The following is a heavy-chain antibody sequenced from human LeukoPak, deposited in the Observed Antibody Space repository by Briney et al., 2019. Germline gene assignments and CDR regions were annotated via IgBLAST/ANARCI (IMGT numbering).Heavy chain of an antibody. CDR1: GFTFSSSA. D-gene: IGHD3/OR15-3a*01. CDR3: AGGMGGLLDVDY. V-gene: IGHV4-59*01. Sequence: GSLRLSCAASGFTFSSSAMSWVRQAPGKGLEWIGYIYYSGSTNYNPSLKSRVTISVDTSKNQFSLKLSSVTAADTAVYYCAGGMGGLLDVDYWGQGTLVTVSS. CDR2: IYYSGST. J-gene: IGHJ4*02.